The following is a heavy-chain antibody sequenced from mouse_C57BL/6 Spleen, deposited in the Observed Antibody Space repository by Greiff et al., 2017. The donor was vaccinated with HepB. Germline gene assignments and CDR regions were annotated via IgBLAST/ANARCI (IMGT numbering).Heavy chain of an antibody. CDR3: ARNPNYYGSSYRYFDY. Sequence: VQLQQSGPELVKPGASVKMSCKASGYTFTDYNMHWVKQSHGKSLEWIGYINPNNGGTSYSQKFKGKATLTVNKSSSTAYMELRSLTSEDSAVYYCARNPNYYGSSYRYFDYWGQGTTLTVSS. CDR1: GYTFTDYN. D-gene: IGHD1-1*01. CDR2: INPNNGGT. J-gene: IGHJ2*01. V-gene: IGHV1-22*01.